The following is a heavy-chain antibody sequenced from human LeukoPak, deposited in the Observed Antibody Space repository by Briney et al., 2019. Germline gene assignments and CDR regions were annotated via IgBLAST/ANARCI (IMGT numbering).Heavy chain of an antibody. CDR3: ARSMVRGAPYYFDY. CDR2: IYPGDSDT. V-gene: IGHV5-51*01. CDR1: GYSFTTYW. J-gene: IGHJ4*02. D-gene: IGHD3-10*01. Sequence: GESLKISCKGSGYSFTTYWIAWVRQMPGKGLEWMGIIYPGDSDTRYSPSFQGQVTMSADKSISTAYLQWSSLNASDTAMYYCARSMVRGAPYYFDYWGQGTLVTVSS.